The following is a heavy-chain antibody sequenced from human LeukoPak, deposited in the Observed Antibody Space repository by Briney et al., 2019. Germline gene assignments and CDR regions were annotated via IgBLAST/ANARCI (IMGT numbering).Heavy chain of an antibody. CDR2: ISSSSSTI. CDR3: ARETLSLEWLPISAPNNWFDP. J-gene: IGHJ5*02. D-gene: IGHD3-3*01. Sequence: QPGGSLRLSCAASGFTFSSYSMNWVRQAPGKGLERVSYISSSSSTIYYADSVKGRFTISRDNAKNSLYLQMNSLRDEDTAVYYCARETLSLEWLPISAPNNWFDPWGQGTLVTVSS. CDR1: GFTFSSYS. V-gene: IGHV3-48*02.